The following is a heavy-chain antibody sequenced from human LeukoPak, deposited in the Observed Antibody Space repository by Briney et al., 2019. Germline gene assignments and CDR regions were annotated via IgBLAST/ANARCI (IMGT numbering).Heavy chain of an antibody. Sequence: GESLKISCKGSGYSFTNHWIGWVRQMPGRGLEWMGVIYPGDSDTRYSPSFQGQVTISADKSISTAYLQWSSLKASDTAMYYCARVYYDSSGYGFDYWGQGALVTVSS. CDR3: ARVYYDSSGYGFDY. CDR2: IYPGDSDT. J-gene: IGHJ4*02. CDR1: GYSFTNHW. V-gene: IGHV5-51*01. D-gene: IGHD3-22*01.